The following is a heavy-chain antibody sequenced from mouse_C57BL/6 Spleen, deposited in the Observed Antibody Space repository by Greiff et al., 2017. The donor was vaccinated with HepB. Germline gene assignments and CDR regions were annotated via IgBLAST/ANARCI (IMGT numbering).Heavy chain of an antibody. J-gene: IGHJ4*01. CDR3: ARDFYYDYDGHAMDY. CDR2: ISSGSSTI. Sequence: EVKVVESGGGLVKPGGSLKLSCAASGFTFSDYGMHWVRQAPEKGLEWVAYISSGSSTIYYADTVTGRFTISRDNAKNTLFLQMTSLRSEDTAMYYCARDFYYDYDGHAMDYWGQGTSVTVSS. CDR1: GFTFSDYG. D-gene: IGHD2-4*01. V-gene: IGHV5-17*01.